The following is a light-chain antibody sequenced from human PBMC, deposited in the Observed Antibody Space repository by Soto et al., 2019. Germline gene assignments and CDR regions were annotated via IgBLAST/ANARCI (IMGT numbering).Light chain of an antibody. V-gene: IGKV3-20*01. J-gene: IGKJ1*01. CDR3: HQYDSWT. Sequence: FVLPQTPSTLSLSPGERAGLACRASQSFNSIYLAWYQQKPGQAPRLLIYGASSRATGIPDRFSGSGSGTDLTLTISRLEPEDFAVYYCHQYDSWTFGQGSKVDIK. CDR2: GAS. CDR1: QSFNSIY.